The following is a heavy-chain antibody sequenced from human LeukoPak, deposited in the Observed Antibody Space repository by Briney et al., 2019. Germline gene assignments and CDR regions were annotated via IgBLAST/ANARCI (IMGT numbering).Heavy chain of an antibody. CDR1: GGSISSSSYY. CDR3: ARDRHYYDSSGYYYASLDAFDI. V-gene: IGHV4-39*07. Sequence: SETLSLTCTVSGGSISSSSYYWGWIRQPPGKGLEWIGNIYHSGSTYYNPSLKSRVTISVDTSKNQFSLKLSSVTAADTAVYYCARDRHYYDSSGYYYASLDAFDIWGQGTMVTVSS. J-gene: IGHJ3*02. D-gene: IGHD3-22*01. CDR2: IYHSGST.